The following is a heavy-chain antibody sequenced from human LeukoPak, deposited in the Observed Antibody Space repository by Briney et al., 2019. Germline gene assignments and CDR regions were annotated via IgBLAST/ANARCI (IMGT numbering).Heavy chain of an antibody. V-gene: IGHV4-34*01. CDR1: GGSFSGYY. J-gene: IGHJ6*04. Sequence: SETLSLTCAVYGGSFSGYYWSWIRQPPGKGLEWIGEINHSGSTNYNPSLKSRVTISVDTSKNQFSLTLSSVTAADTAVYYCARGVLAVWGKGTTVTVSS. CDR3: ARGVLAV. CDR2: INHSGST.